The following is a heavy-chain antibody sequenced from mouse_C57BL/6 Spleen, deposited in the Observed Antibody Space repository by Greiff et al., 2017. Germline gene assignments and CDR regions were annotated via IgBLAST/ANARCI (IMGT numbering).Heavy chain of an antibody. V-gene: IGHV1-53*01. CDR1: GYTFTSYW. D-gene: IGHD2-3*01. CDR3: ARPKPIYDDDYDYAMGY. CDR2: INPSNGGT. J-gene: IGHJ4*01. Sequence: QVQLQQPGTELVKPGASVKLSCKASGYTFTSYWMHWVKQRPGQGLEWIGNINPSNGGTNYNEKFKSKATLTVDKSSSTAYMQLSSRTSEDAAVYYCARPKPIYDDDYDYAMGYWGQGTSVTVSS.